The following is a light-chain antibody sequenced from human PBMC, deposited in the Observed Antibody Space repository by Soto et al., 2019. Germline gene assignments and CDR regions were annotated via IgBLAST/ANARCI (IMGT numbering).Light chain of an antibody. Sequence: EIVLTQSPGSLSLSPGERATLSCRASQNFSSSFFAWYQQKRGQAPRLLMYGVSSRATGVPARFIGSGSGTDSTLTISRLEPEDFAVYYCQQYASSVTFGQGNKVEIK. CDR1: QNFSSSF. J-gene: IGKJ1*01. CDR2: GVS. V-gene: IGKV3-20*01. CDR3: QQYASSVT.